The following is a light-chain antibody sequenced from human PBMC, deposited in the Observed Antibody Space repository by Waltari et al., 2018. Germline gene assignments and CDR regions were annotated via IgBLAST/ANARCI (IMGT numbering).Light chain of an antibody. CDR2: KAS. Sequence: DIQMTQSPSTLSASVGDRVTITCRASKSISSWLAWYQQKPGKAPKLLIYKASSLESGVPSRFSGSESGTEFTLTISSLQPDDFATYYCQQYNTFPLTFGGGTKVEI. CDR3: QQYNTFPLT. J-gene: IGKJ4*01. V-gene: IGKV1-5*03. CDR1: KSISSW.